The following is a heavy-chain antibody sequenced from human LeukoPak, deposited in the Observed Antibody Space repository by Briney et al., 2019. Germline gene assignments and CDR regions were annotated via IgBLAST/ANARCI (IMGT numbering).Heavy chain of an antibody. V-gene: IGHV1-2*02. CDR2: INPNSGDT. Sequence: ASAKVSCKASGYTFTGYHIHWVRQAPGQGLERMAWINPNSGDTSYAQKFQGRVTATRDTSLSTVYMELSSLRSDDTAMYYCARVETTEGRSWYREFDYWGQGTLVTVSS. D-gene: IGHD6-13*01. J-gene: IGHJ4*02. CDR1: GYTFTGYH. CDR3: ARVETTEGRSWYREFDY.